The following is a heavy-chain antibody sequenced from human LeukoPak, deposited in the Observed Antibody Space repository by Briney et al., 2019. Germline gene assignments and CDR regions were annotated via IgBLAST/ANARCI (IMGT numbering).Heavy chain of an antibody. V-gene: IGHV3-66*01. CDR3: ARGGPAAGRFDY. Sequence: GGSLRLSCAASGFTFSNAWMSWVRQAPGKGLEWVSVIYSGGSTYYADSVKGRFTISRDNSKNTLYLQVNSLRAEDTAVYYCARGGPAAGRFDYWGQGTLVTVSS. D-gene: IGHD6-13*01. CDR1: GFTFSNAW. CDR2: IYSGGST. J-gene: IGHJ4*02.